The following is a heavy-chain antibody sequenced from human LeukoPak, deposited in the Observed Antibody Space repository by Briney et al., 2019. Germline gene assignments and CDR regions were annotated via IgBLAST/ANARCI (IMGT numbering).Heavy chain of an antibody. CDR1: GFTFSSYS. D-gene: IGHD5-24*01. CDR2: ISSSSSYI. Sequence: GGSLRLSCAASGFTFSSYSMNWVRQAPGKGLEWVSSISSSSSYIYYADSVKGRFTISRDNAKNSLYLRMNSLRAEDTAVYYCARVDGWLQSSFDYWGQGTLVTVSS. V-gene: IGHV3-21*01. J-gene: IGHJ4*02. CDR3: ARVDGWLQSSFDY.